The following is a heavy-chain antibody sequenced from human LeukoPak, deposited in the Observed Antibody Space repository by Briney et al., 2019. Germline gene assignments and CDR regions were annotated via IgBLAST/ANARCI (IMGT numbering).Heavy chain of an antibody. Sequence: GESLKISCKGSGYSFTSYWIGWVRQMPGKGLEWMGIIYPGDSDTRYSPSFQGQVTISADKSISTAYLQWSSLKASDTAMYYCARPHYYDSSGYYYDFGYWGQGTLVTVSS. V-gene: IGHV5-51*01. CDR3: ARPHYYDSSGYYYDFGY. J-gene: IGHJ4*02. D-gene: IGHD3-22*01. CDR2: IYPGDSDT. CDR1: GYSFTSYW.